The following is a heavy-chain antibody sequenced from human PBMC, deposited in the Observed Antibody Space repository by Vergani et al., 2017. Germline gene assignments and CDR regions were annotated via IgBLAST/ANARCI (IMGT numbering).Heavy chain of an antibody. J-gene: IGHJ5*02. Sequence: QLQLQESGPGLVKPSETLSLTCTVSGGSISSSSYYWGWIRQPPGKGLEDIGSIYYSGSTYYNQSLKSRVTISVDTSKNQFSLKLSSVTAADTAVYYCARHEDIVVVPAAPFDPWGQGTLVTVSS. CDR2: IYYSGST. V-gene: IGHV4-39*01. CDR3: ARHEDIVVVPAAPFDP. CDR1: GGSISSSSYY. D-gene: IGHD2-2*01.